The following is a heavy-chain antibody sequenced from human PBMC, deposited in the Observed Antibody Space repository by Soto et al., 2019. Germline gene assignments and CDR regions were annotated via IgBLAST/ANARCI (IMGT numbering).Heavy chain of an antibody. CDR2: ISAYNGNT. Sequence: GASVKVSCKASGYTFTSYGISWVRQAPGQGLEWMGWISAYNGNTNYAQKLQGRVTMTTDTSTSTAYMELRSLRSDDTAVYYCARAGQGGYSYGYVDYWGQGTLVTVSS. V-gene: IGHV1-18*01. CDR3: ARAGQGGYSYGYVDY. D-gene: IGHD5-18*01. J-gene: IGHJ4*02. CDR1: GYTFTSYG.